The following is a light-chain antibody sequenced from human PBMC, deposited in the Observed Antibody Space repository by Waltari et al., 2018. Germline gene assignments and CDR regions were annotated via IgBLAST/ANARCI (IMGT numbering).Light chain of an antibody. J-gene: IGLJ1*01. CDR1: KLGDKY. Sequence: SYELTQPPSVSVSPGQTARNTCSGDKLGDKYARSYQQKPGQSPVQVIYEDSKRPPGIPERFSGSNSGNTATLTISGTQAMDEADYYCQAWDSSTPSYVFGTGTKVTVL. CDR3: QAWDSSTPSYV. V-gene: IGLV3-1*01. CDR2: EDS.